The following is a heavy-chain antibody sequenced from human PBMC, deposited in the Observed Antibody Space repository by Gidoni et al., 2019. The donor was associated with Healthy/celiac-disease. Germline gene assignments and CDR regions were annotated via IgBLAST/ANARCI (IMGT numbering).Heavy chain of an antibody. CDR2: IYYSGST. J-gene: IGHJ4*02. D-gene: IGHD1-26*01. Sequence: QLQLQESGPGLVKPSETLSLTCTVSGGSISSSSYYWGWIRQPPGKGLEWIGSIYYSGSTYYNPSLKSRVTISVDTSKNQFSLKLSSVTAADTAVYYCARGERGGPVGAPEEYWGQGTLVTVSS. CDR1: GGSISSSSYY. CDR3: ARGERGGPVGAPEEY. V-gene: IGHV4-39*01.